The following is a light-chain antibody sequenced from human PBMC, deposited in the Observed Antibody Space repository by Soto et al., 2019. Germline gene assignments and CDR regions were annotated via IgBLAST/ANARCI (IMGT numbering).Light chain of an antibody. CDR3: QQYHTSPLT. J-gene: IGKJ1*01. V-gene: IGKV3D-15*01. Sequence: EIVMTQSPATLYVSPWQIACLSCRASQSVSTTVAWYHQKPGQAPRLLIYDASTRATGIPDRFSGSGSGTDFTLTISRLEPEDFALYYCQQYHTSPLTFGQGTKVDIK. CDR1: QSVSTT. CDR2: DAS.